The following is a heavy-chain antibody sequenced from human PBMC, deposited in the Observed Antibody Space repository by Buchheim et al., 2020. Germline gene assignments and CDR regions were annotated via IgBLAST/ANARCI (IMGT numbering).Heavy chain of an antibody. J-gene: IGHJ4*02. CDR2: IIPIFGTA. CDR1: GGTFSSYA. V-gene: IGHV1-69*01. D-gene: IGHD6-19*01. CDR3: ARVVYGAPYSSGWYGDYFDY. Sequence: QVQLVQSGAEVKKPGSSVKVSCKASGGTFSSYAISWVRQAPGQGLEWMGGIIPIFGTANYAQKFQGRVTITADASTSTAFMELSSLRSEDTAVYYCARVVYGAPYSSGWYGDYFDYWGQGTL.